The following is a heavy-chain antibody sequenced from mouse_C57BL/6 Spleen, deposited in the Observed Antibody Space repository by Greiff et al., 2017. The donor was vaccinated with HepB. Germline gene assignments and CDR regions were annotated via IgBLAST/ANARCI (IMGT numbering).Heavy chain of an antibody. D-gene: IGHD2-1*01. Sequence: EVQLQQSGPELVKPGASVKISCKASGYTFTDYYINWVKQSHGKSLEWIGDINPNNGGTSYNQKFKGKATLTVDKSSSTAYMELRSLTSEDSAVYYCARGDYGNYDWYFDVWGTGTTVTVSS. CDR3: ARGDYGNYDWYFDV. CDR2: INPNNGGT. V-gene: IGHV1-26*01. CDR1: GYTFTDYY. J-gene: IGHJ1*03.